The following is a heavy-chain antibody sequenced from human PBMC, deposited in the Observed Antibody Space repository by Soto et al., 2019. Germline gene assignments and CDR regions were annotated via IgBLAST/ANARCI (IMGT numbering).Heavy chain of an antibody. J-gene: IGHJ4*02. V-gene: IGHV1-18*01. D-gene: IGHD3-3*01. CDR1: GYTFTSYG. Sequence: EASVKVSCKASGYTFTSYGISWVRQAPGQGLEWMGWISAYNGNTNYAQKLQGRVTMTTDTSTSTAYMELRSLRSDDTAVYYCARWDLEWLLYYFDYWGQGTLVTVSS. CDR3: ARWDLEWLLYYFDY. CDR2: ISAYNGNT.